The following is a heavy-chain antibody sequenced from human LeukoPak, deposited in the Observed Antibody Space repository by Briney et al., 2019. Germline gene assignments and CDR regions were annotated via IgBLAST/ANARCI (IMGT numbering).Heavy chain of an antibody. J-gene: IGHJ6*03. CDR1: GFTFTGYS. V-gene: IGHV3-21*01. D-gene: IGHD3-16*01. Sequence: GGSLRLSCAASGFTFTGYSMSWVRQAPGKGLEWVSSISSSSSYIYYADSVKGRFTISRDNAKNSLYLQMNSLRAEDTAVYYCARGVTFYYYMDVWGKGTTVTVSS. CDR3: ARGVTFYYYMDV. CDR2: ISSSSSYI.